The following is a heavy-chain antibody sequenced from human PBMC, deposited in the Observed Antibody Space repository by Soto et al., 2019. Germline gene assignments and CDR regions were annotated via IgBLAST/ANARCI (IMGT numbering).Heavy chain of an antibody. D-gene: IGHD6-19*01. V-gene: IGHV1-18*01. Sequence: QVQLVQSGAEVKKPGASVKVFCKATGYTFTTYGISWMRQAPGQGLEWMGWISTTNGRTRYAQKFQGRVTMTTDTSTTTAYMDLRSLRSDDTAVYYCARVTGRSGWYDFGNWFDPWGQGTLVIVSS. J-gene: IGHJ5*01. CDR2: ISTTNGRT. CDR3: ARVTGRSGWYDFGNWFDP. CDR1: GYTFTTYG.